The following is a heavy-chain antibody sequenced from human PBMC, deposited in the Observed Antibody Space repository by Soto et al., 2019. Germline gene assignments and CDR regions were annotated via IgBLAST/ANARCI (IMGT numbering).Heavy chain of an antibody. CDR3: ARAIARDYGHY. D-gene: IGHD4-17*01. CDR1: GYTFTNYG. Sequence: QVQLVQSGAEVKKPGASVKVSCKASGYTFTNYGISWVRQAPGQGLEWMGWVSAYSGNTKFAQKLQGRVTMTIDTSTSTAYMELRSLRSGDAAVYYCARAIARDYGHYWGQGSLVTVSS. CDR2: VSAYSGNT. J-gene: IGHJ4*02. V-gene: IGHV1-18*01.